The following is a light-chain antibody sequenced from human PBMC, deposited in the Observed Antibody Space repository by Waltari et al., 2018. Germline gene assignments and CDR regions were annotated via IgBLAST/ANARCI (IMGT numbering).Light chain of an antibody. CDR2: EVN. V-gene: IGLV2-23*02. J-gene: IGLJ3*02. Sequence: QSALTLPASVSGSPGQSISISCTGTSNDIGSYNRVSWYQHHPGKAPNLLIYEVNKRPSGVSGRVSGSKSGNTASLTISGLQAEDEGDYYCCSYRGGHSWVFGGGAKLTVL. CDR3: CSYRGGHSWV. CDR1: SNDIGSYNR.